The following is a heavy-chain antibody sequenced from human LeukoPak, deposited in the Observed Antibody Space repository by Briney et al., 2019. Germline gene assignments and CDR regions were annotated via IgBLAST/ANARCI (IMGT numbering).Heavy chain of an antibody. D-gene: IGHD1-26*01. CDR1: GGSISSGSYY. J-gene: IGHJ3*02. Sequence: SQTLSLTCTVSGGSISSGSYYWGWIRQPPGKGLEWIGTMYYSGSTYYNPSLKSRVTISIDTSKNQFSLELSSVTATDTAIYYCARQGGGGRAFDIWGQGTMVTVSS. CDR2: MYYSGST. V-gene: IGHV4-39*01. CDR3: ARQGGGGRAFDI.